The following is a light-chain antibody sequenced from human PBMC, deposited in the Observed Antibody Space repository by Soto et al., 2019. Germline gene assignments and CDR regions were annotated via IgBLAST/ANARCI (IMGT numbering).Light chain of an antibody. Sequence: QSALTQPASVSGSPGQSITISCTGTSSDVGAYGYVSWYQQHPGKAPKLMIYEVSYRPSGVSNRFSGSKSGNAASLTISGLQAEDEADYYCSSYTTSSTGVFGGGTKLTVL. CDR2: EVS. V-gene: IGLV2-14*01. CDR3: SSYTTSSTGV. J-gene: IGLJ2*01. CDR1: SSDVGAYGY.